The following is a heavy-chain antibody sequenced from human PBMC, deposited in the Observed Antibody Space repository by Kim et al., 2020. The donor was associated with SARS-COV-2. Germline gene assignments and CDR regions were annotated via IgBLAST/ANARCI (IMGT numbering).Heavy chain of an antibody. CDR1: GFTFSDYY. J-gene: IGHJ6*02. CDR2: ISSSGSTI. CDR3: ARDEAATGTGIYYYYGMDV. Sequence: GGSLRLSCAASGFTFSDYYMSWIRQAPGKGLEWVSYISSSGSTIYYADSVKGRFTISRDNAKNSLYLQMNSLRAEDTAVYYCARDEAATGTGIYYYYGMDVWGQGTTVTVSS. D-gene: IGHD6-13*01. V-gene: IGHV3-11*01.